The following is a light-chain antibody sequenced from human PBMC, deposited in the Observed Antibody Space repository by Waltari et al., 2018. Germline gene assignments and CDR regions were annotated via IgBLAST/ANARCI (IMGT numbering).Light chain of an antibody. J-gene: IGLJ2*01. CDR2: RND. Sequence: QSVLTQPPSASGTPGQRVTISCSGSSSNIGSNYVYWYQQFPGTAPKLLIYRNDQGPAGVPDRFSGSKAGTSAALAISGLRSEDEADYSCAAWDDSLSGVLFGGGTRLTVL. V-gene: IGLV1-47*01. CDR3: AAWDDSLSGVL. CDR1: SSNIGSNY.